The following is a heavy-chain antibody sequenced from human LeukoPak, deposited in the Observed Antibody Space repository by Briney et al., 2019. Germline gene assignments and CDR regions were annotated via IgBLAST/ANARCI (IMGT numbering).Heavy chain of an antibody. D-gene: IGHD5-18*01. Sequence: GGSLRLSCAASGFTVRSIYMTWVRQAPGKGLEWVSSFYSGGSSYYADSVKGRLIISRDSSTDTLYLRMNSLRVEDTAVYFCARDRGYGYGFFDYWGQGTLVTVSS. CDR2: FYSGGSS. V-gene: IGHV3-53*01. J-gene: IGHJ4*02. CDR3: ARDRGYGYGFFDY. CDR1: GFTVRSIY.